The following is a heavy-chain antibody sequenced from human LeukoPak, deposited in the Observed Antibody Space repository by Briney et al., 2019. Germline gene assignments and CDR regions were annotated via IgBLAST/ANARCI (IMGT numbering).Heavy chain of an antibody. CDR2: IYYSGST. V-gene: IGHV4-39*01. D-gene: IGHD5-18*01. Sequence: PSETLSLTCTVSGGSISSSSYYWGWIRQPPGKGLGWIGSIYYSGSTYYNPSLKSRVTISVDTSKNQFSLKLSSVTAADTSLYYCAQLRYYYFDYWGQGTLVTVSS. J-gene: IGHJ4*02. CDR3: AQLRYYYFDY. CDR1: GGSISSSSYY.